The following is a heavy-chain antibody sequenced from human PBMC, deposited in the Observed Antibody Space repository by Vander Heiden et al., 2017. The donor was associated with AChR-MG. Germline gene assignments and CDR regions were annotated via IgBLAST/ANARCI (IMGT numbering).Heavy chain of an antibody. CDR1: GFPFSAQA. CDR3: ARGGYCSGGSCYTRTWFDP. CDR2: ISYEGSDK. Sequence: QVHLVESGGGVVQPGRSLRLSCAAPGFPFSAQAMHWVRQAPGKGLEWVAAISYEGSDKYYADSVKGRFSISRDNSKNTLYLQMNSLRAEDTAVYYCARGGYCSGGSCYTRTWFDPWGQGTLVTVSS. V-gene: IGHV3-30-3*01. J-gene: IGHJ5*02. D-gene: IGHD2-15*01.